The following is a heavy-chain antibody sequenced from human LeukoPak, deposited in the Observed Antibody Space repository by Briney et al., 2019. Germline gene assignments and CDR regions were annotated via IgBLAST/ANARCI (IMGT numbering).Heavy chain of an antibody. Sequence: PGGSLRLSCAASGFTFSSYAMSWVRQAPEKGLEWVSAISVSGGSTYYADSVKGRFTMSRDNSKNTLYLQMNSLRAEDTAVYYCAKDRAGYSSSSDYWGQGTLVTVSS. CDR1: GFTFSSYA. CDR2: ISVSGGST. D-gene: IGHD6-6*01. V-gene: IGHV3-23*01. J-gene: IGHJ4*02. CDR3: AKDRAGYSSSSDY.